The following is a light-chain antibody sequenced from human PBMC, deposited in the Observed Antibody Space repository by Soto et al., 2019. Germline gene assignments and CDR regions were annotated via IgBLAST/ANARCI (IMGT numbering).Light chain of an antibody. CDR2: DAS. V-gene: IGKV3-11*01. CDR1: QSVSSY. CDR3: QQRSNWPLT. J-gene: IGKJ4*01. Sequence: ETVLTQSPATLSLSPGERATLSCRASQSVSSYLAWYQQKPGQAPRLLIYDASNRATGIAARFSGSGSGTDFTLTISSLEPEDFAVYYCQQRSNWPLTFGGGTKVEMK.